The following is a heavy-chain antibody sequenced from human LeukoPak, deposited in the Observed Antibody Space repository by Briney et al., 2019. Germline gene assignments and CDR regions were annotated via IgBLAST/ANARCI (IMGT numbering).Heavy chain of an antibody. CDR1: GFTFSSYS. D-gene: IGHD1-26*01. CDR2: ISSSSSYI. J-gene: IGHJ4*02. V-gene: IGHV3-21*01. CDR3: ARDLEDGVGATY. Sequence: PGGSLRLSCAASGFTFSSYSMNWVRQAPGKGLEWVSSISSSSSYIYYADSVKGRFTISRDNAKNSLYLQMNSLRAEDTAVYYCARDLEDGVGATYWGQGTLVTVSS.